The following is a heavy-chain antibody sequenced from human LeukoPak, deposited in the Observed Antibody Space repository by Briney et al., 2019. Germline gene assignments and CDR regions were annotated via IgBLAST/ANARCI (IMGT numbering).Heavy chain of an antibody. CDR2: MYYSGST. D-gene: IGHD3-9*01. V-gene: IGHV4-59*01. CDR3: AKSGRYDTLTGYYIDY. Sequence: SETLSLTCTVSGGSISSYHWSWIRQPPGKGLEWIGYMYYSGSTNYNPSLKSRVTISVDTSKNQFSLKLSSVTAADTAVYYCAKSGRYDTLTGYYIDYWGQGALVTVSS. CDR1: GGSISSYH. J-gene: IGHJ4*02.